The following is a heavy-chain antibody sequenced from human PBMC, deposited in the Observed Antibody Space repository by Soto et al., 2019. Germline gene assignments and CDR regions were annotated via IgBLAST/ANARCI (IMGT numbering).Heavy chain of an antibody. D-gene: IGHD1-26*01. V-gene: IGHV4-34*01. CDR2: INHSGST. CDR3: AGPGSGSYAVDV. Sequence: SETLSLTCAVYGGSFSGYYWSWIRQPPGKGLEWIGEINHSGSTNYNPSLKSRVTISVDTSKNQFSLKLSSVTAADTAVYYCAGPGSGSYAVDVWGQGTTVTVSS. CDR1: GGSFSGYY. J-gene: IGHJ6*02.